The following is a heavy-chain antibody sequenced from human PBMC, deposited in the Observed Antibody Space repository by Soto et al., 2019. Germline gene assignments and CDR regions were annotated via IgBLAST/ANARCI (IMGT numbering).Heavy chain of an antibody. J-gene: IGHJ6*02. D-gene: IGHD1-26*01. CDR3: ARGEGSYYYYYYGMDV. Sequence: SETLSLTCTVSGGSISSYYLSWIRQPPGKGLEWIGYIYYSGSTNYNPSLKSRVTISVDTSKIQFSLKLSSVTAADTAVYYCARGEGSYYYYYYGMDVWGQGTTVTVSS. CDR2: IYYSGST. CDR1: GGSISSYY. V-gene: IGHV4-59*01.